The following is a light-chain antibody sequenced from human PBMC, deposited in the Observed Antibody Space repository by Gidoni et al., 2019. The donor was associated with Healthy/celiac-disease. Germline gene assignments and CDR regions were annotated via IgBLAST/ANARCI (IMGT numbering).Light chain of an antibody. J-gene: IGKJ3*01. CDR2: AAS. CDR3: QQTNSFPPA. V-gene: IGKV1-12*01. Sequence: DSQMTQSPSSVSASVGDRVTITCRASQSIGSWLAWYQQKPGKAPKLLIYAASSLQSGVPSRFSGSGSGTDFTLTISSLQPEDFASYYCQQTNSFPPAFGPXTKVDIK. CDR1: QSIGSW.